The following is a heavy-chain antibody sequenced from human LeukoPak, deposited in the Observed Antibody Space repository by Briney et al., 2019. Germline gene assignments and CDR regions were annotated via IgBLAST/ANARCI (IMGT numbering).Heavy chain of an antibody. J-gene: IGHJ4*02. V-gene: IGHV3-53*01. Sequence: PGGSLRLSCAASGFIVSGDFMSWVRQAPGKGLEWVSVIYSDGSTYYADSVKGRFTISRDNAKNSLYLQMNSLRAEDTAVYYCARDVRFLEWLFHPPSTSYYFDYWGQGTLVTVSS. D-gene: IGHD3-3*01. CDR2: IYSDGST. CDR3: ARDVRFLEWLFHPPSTSYYFDY. CDR1: GFIVSGDF.